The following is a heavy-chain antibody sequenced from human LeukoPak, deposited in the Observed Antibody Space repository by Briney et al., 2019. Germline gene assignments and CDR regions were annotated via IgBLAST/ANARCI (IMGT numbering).Heavy chain of an antibody. CDR3: ASHVEMPTNYYYYAMDV. CDR1: GGSISSSSYS. V-gene: IGHV4-39*01. CDR2: IYYSGST. J-gene: IGHJ6*02. Sequence: SETLSLTCTVSGGSISSSSYSWGWIRQPPGKGLEWIGSIYYSGSTYYNPSLKSRVTISVDTSENQFSLKLSSVTATDTAVYYCASHVEMPTNYYYYAMDVWGQGTTVTVSS. D-gene: IGHD5-24*01.